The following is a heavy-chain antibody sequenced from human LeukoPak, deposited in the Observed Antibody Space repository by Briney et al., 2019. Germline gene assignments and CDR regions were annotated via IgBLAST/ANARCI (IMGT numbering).Heavy chain of an antibody. D-gene: IGHD3-10*01. V-gene: IGHV4-59*08. J-gene: IGHJ3*02. CDR1: GGSISSYY. Sequence: NPSETLSLTCTVSGGSISSYYWSWIRRPAGKGLEWIGYIYYSGSTNYNPSLKSRVTISVDTSKNRFSLKLSSVTAADTAVYYCARSHGSGSYYAPALDAFDIWGQGTMVTVSS. CDR3: ARSHGSGSYYAPALDAFDI. CDR2: IYYSGST.